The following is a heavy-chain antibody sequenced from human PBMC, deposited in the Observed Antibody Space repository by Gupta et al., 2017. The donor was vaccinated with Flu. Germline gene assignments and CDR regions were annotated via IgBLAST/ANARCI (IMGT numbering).Heavy chain of an antibody. CDR1: GFTVSSNY. CDR3: ARSRGLWARDYYYYYGMDV. CDR2: IYSGGST. J-gene: IGHJ6*02. D-gene: IGHD5-18*01. Sequence: EVQLVESGGGLVQPGGSLRLSCAASGFTVSSNYMSWVSQSPRKGLDCVSVIYSGGSTYYADSVKGRLTISRHNSKNTLYLQMNSLRAEDTAVYYCARSRGLWARDYYYYYGMDVWGQGTTVTVSS. V-gene: IGHV3-53*04.